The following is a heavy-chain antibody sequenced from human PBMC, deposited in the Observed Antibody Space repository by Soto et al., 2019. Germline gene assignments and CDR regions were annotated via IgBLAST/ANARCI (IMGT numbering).Heavy chain of an antibody. CDR1: GGSISSRSYY. CDR2: IYYSGST. V-gene: IGHV4-39*01. J-gene: IGHJ4*02. D-gene: IGHD3-22*01. Sequence: PSETLSLTCTVSGGSISSRSYYWGWIRQPPGKGLEWIGSIYYSGSTYYNPSLKSRVTISVDTSKNQFSLKLSSVTAADTAVYYCARNTGLDYYDSSGSIWGQGTLVTVSS. CDR3: ARNTGLDYYDSSGSI.